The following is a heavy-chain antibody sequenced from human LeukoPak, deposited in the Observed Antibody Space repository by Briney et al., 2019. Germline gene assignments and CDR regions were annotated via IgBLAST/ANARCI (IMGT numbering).Heavy chain of an antibody. V-gene: IGHV3-23*01. CDR1: GXTFSSYA. J-gene: IGHJ4*02. CDR3: AKFYDILTSYFDY. Sequence: GGSLRLSCAASGXTFSSYAMSWVRQSPGKGLEWVSGISGGGGSTYYAYYTDSVKGRFTISRDNSKNTLYMEMNSLRAEDRAVYYCAKFYDILTSYFDYWGQGTLVTVSS. CDR2: ISGGGGST. D-gene: IGHD3-9*01.